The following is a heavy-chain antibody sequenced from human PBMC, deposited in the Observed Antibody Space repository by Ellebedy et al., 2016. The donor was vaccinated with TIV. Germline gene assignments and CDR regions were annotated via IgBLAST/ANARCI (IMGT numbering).Heavy chain of an antibody. CDR2: ISYDGSNK. J-gene: IGHJ4*02. D-gene: IGHD6-6*01. CDR3: AKRLGSSSSSPTYFDY. V-gene: IGHV3-30-3*02. Sequence: LSLTCXASGFTFSSYAMHWVRQAPGKGLEWVAVISYDGSNKYYADSVKGRFTISRDNSKNTLYLQMNSLRAEDTVVYYCAKRLGSSSSSPTYFDYWGQGTLVTVSS. CDR1: GFTFSSYA.